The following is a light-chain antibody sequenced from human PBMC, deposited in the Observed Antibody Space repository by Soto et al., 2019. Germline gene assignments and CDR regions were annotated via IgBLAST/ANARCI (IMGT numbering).Light chain of an antibody. J-gene: IGKJ4*01. V-gene: IGKV4-1*01. CDR3: QQYYNALPLT. CDR1: QSVLYSSNNKNY. Sequence: DIVMTQSPDSLAVSLGERATINCKSSQSVLYSSNNKNYLAWYQQKPGQPPKLLIYWASTRESGVPDRFSGSGSGTDFTLTISSMQAEDVAVSYCQQYYNALPLTFGGGTKVEIK. CDR2: WAS.